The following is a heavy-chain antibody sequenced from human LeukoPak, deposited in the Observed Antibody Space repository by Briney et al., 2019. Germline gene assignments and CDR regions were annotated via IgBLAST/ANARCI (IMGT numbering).Heavy chain of an antibody. V-gene: IGHV3-21*01. CDR1: EFTFSSYS. CDR2: ITTSSSYI. Sequence: GGSLRLSCAASEFTFSSYSMQWVRQAPGKGLEWVSFITTSSSYIYYADSVKGRFTISRDNAKNSLYLQMNSLRAEDTAVYYCARGRSGSGTVSANYMDVWGKGTTVTVSS. J-gene: IGHJ6*03. D-gene: IGHD3-3*01. CDR3: ARGRSGSGTVSANYMDV.